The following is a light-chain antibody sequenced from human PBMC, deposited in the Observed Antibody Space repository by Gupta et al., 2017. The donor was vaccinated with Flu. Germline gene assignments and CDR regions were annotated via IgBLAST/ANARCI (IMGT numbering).Light chain of an antibody. CDR1: SSDVGGYNY. CDR2: EVS. Sequence: QPALTQPPSASGSPGQSVAITCAGTSSDVGGYNYVSWYQQHPGKAPKLMIYEVSERPSGVPDRFSGSKSGNTASLTVSGLQAEDEADYYCSSYAGGNNYVFGTGTKGTVL. V-gene: IGLV2-8*01. J-gene: IGLJ1*01. CDR3: SSYAGGNNYV.